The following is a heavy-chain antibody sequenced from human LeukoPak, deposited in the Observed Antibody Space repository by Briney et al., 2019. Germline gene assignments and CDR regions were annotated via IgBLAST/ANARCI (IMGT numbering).Heavy chain of an antibody. Sequence: ASVKVSCKASGGTFSSYAISWVRQAPGQGLEWMGRINPNSGGTNYAQKFQGRVTMTRDTSISTAYMELSRLRSDDTAVYYCARVGDGYNFAFDIWGQGTMVTVSS. CDR3: ARVGDGYNFAFDI. CDR2: INPNSGGT. CDR1: GGTFSSYA. D-gene: IGHD5-24*01. V-gene: IGHV1-2*06. J-gene: IGHJ3*02.